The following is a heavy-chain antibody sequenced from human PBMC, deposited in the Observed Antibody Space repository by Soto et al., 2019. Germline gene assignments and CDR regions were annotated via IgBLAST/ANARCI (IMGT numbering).Heavy chain of an antibody. CDR3: SRGHYSSGWPIDH. V-gene: IGHV4-59*01. Sequence: QVQLQESGPGLVKPSETLTLTCTVSGDSFSDYYWNWIRQVPGQGLEWIGFVFHSATTSYNPSLKTRVAISDDTSKKKFSLRLTSVTAADTAIYYCSRGHYSSGWPIDHWGQGILVTVSS. CDR2: VFHSATT. CDR1: GDSFSDYY. J-gene: IGHJ4*02. D-gene: IGHD6-19*01.